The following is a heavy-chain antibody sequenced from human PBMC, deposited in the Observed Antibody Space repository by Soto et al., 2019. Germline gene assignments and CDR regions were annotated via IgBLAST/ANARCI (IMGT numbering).Heavy chain of an antibody. CDR3: ARDPSYCSSTSCYGGYYYYYYMDV. J-gene: IGHJ6*03. CDR1: GFTFSSYS. Sequence: GGSLRLSCAASGFTFSSYSMNWVRQAPGKGLEWVSSISSSSSYIYYADSVKGRFTISRDNAKNSLYLQMNSLRAEDTAVYYCARDPSYCSSTSCYGGYYYYYYMDVSGKGTTVTVSS. CDR2: ISSSSSYI. V-gene: IGHV3-21*01. D-gene: IGHD2-2*01.